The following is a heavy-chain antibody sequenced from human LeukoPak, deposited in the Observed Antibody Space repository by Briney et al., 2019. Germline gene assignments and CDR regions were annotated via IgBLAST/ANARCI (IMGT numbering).Heavy chain of an antibody. CDR1: GGTFSSYA. D-gene: IGHD3-16*01. CDR3: ARAGGAVPDFDY. Sequence: ASVKVSCKASGGTFSSYAISWVRQAPGQGLEWMGWINPNSGGTDYAQKFQGRVTMTRDTSIDTAYMELRSLRSDDTAVYYCARAGGAVPDFDYWGQGTLVTVSS. J-gene: IGHJ4*02. V-gene: IGHV1-2*02. CDR2: INPNSGGT.